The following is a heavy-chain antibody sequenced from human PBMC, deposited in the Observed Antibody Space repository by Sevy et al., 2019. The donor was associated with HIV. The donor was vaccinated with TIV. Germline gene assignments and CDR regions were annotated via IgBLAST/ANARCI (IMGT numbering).Heavy chain of an antibody. J-gene: IGHJ3*02. Sequence: GGSLRLSCAASGFTVGSNYMSWVRQAPGKGLEWVSIIYSGVTTSYADSVKGRFTISRDNSKNTLYLQMNSLRAEDTAVYYCSRGSLYYYDSSGYYTTGNAFDIWGQGTMVTVSS. D-gene: IGHD3-22*01. V-gene: IGHV3-53*01. CDR3: SRGSLYYYDSSGYYTTGNAFDI. CDR1: GFTVGSNY. CDR2: IYSGVTT.